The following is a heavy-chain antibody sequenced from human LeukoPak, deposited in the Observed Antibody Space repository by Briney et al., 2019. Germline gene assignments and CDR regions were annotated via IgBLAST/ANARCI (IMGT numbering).Heavy chain of an antibody. D-gene: IGHD3-22*01. CDR2: ISSSSSTI. V-gene: IGHV3-48*04. CDR1: GFTFSSYS. J-gene: IGHJ4*02. Sequence: GGSLRLSCAASGFTFSSYSMNWVRQAPGKGLEWVSYISSSSSTIYYADSVKGRFTISRDNAKNSLYLQMNSLRAEDTAVYYCARDTEYYYDSSGYSDYWGQGTLATVSS. CDR3: ARDTEYYYDSSGYSDY.